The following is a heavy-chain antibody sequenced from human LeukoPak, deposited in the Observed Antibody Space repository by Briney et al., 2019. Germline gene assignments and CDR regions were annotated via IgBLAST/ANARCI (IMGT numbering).Heavy chain of an antibody. CDR1: DGSFSGYY. D-gene: IGHD3-22*01. J-gene: IGHJ5*02. V-gene: IGHV4-34*01. CDR3: AKAITMIVVDPKNWFDP. CDR2: INHSGST. Sequence: SETLSLTCAVYDGSFSGYYWSWIRQPPGKGLEWIGEINHSGSTNYNPSLKSRVTISLDTSKSQFSLKLSSVTAADTAVYYCAKAITMIVVDPKNWFDPWGQGTLVTVSS.